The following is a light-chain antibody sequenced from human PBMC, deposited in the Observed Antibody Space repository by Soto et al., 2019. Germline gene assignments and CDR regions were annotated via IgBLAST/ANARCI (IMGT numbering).Light chain of an antibody. CDR2: ASS. J-gene: IGKJ3*01. V-gene: IGKV3-20*01. CDR1: QSVSASD. CDR3: NQYVSXLFT. Sequence: EIVLTQSPGTLSLSPGEIVTLSCRASQSVSASDLAWYQQKPGQAPRLLIYASSTRDNGIPDRCSGSGCGTDFTLTINRLEPEDFAIYYSNQYVSXLFTFSPGTKVXI.